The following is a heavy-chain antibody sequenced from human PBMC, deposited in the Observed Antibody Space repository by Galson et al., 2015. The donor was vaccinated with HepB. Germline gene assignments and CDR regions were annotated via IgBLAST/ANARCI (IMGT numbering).Heavy chain of an antibody. V-gene: IGHV3-23*01. D-gene: IGHD2-15*01. J-gene: IGHJ3*02. CDR3: AKDPGVVDRVGIRWAFDI. CDR1: GFTFSSYA. Sequence: SLRLSCAASGFTFSSYAMSWVRQAPGKGLEWVSAISGSGGSTYYADSVKGRFTISRDNSKNTLYLQMNSLRAEDTAVYYCAKDPGVVDRVGIRWAFDIWGQGTMVTVSS. CDR2: ISGSGGST.